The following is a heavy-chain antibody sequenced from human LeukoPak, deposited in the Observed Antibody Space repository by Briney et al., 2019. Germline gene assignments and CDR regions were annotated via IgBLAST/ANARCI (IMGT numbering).Heavy chain of an antibody. Sequence: QPGGSLRLSCAASGFTFSAYGMHWVRQAPGKGLEWMAVISNDGTRKYYADSVQGRFTISRHNSENTLYLEMNSLRPEDTAVYYCARVGVGTVAGKYFDDWGQGTLVTVSS. V-gene: IGHV3-30*03. CDR2: ISNDGTRK. J-gene: IGHJ4*02. CDR1: GFTFSAYG. D-gene: IGHD6-19*01. CDR3: ARVGVGTVAGKYFDD.